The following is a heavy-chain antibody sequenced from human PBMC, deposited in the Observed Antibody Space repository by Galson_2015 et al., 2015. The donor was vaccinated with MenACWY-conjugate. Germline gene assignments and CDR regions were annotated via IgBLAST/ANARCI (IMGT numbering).Heavy chain of an antibody. J-gene: IGHJ4*02. D-gene: IGHD5/OR15-5a*01. CDR3: ATEGAGLRG. CDR2: TYYRSKWYY. CDR1: GDSVSRDSAA. V-gene: IGHV6-1*01. Sequence: CSISGDSVSRDSAAWNWIMQSPSRGLEWLVRTYYRSKWYYDYALSVKSRLIIHPDTSKNQFSLQLNSVTPEDTAVDYCATEGAGLRGWGQGTLVTVSS.